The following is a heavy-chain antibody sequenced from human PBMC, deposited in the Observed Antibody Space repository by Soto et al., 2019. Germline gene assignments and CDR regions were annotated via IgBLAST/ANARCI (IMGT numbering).Heavy chain of an antibody. J-gene: IGHJ6*02. V-gene: IGHV1-69*06. CDR1: EGTFSSYA. CDR3: AREQSVGWLDGEGMDV. CDR2: IIPIFGTA. Sequence: QVQLVQSGAEVKKPGSSVKVSCKASEGTFSSYAISWVRQAPGQGLEWMGGIIPIFGTANYAQKFQGRVTITADKSTSTAYMELSSLRSEDTAVYYCAREQSVGWLDGEGMDVWGQGTTVTVSS. D-gene: IGHD1-26*01.